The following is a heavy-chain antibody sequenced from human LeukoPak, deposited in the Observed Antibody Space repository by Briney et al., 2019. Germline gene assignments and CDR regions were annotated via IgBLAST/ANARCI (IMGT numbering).Heavy chain of an antibody. CDR2: ISISSSTI. Sequence: GSLRLSCAASGFTFSSYTMNWVRQAPGKGLEWVSYISISSSTIHYADSVKGRFTISRDNAKNSLYLQMNSLRVEDTAVYYCVRDLDSVAFFWGQGTLVTVSS. CDR3: VRDLDSVAFF. V-gene: IGHV3-48*01. J-gene: IGHJ4*02. CDR1: GFTFSSYT. D-gene: IGHD1-1*01.